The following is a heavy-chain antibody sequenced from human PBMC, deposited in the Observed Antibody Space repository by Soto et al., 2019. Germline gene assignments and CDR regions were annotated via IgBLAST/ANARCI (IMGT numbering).Heavy chain of an antibody. Sequence: ASVKVSCKASGYAFTSYGISWVRQAPGQGLEWMGWISAYNGIANYAQKFQGRVTITADKSTSTAYMELSSLRSEDTAVYYCARELGIAAVFYYFEYWGQGTLVTVSS. CDR3: ARELGIAAVFYYFEY. D-gene: IGHD6-13*01. J-gene: IGHJ4*02. CDR2: ISAYNGIA. CDR1: GYAFTSYG. V-gene: IGHV1-18*01.